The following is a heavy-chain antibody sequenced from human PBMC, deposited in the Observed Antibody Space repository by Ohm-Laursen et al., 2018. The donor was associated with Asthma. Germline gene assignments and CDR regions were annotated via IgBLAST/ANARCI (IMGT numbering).Heavy chain of an antibody. J-gene: IGHJ6*02. CDR1: GGTFSSYA. CDR3: ARDGCSGGSCYGYGMDV. V-gene: IGHV1-69*01. D-gene: IGHD2-15*01. Sequence: SSVKVSCNASGGTFSSYAISWVRQAPGQGLEWMGGIIPIFGTANYAQKFQGRVTITADESTSTAYMELSSLRSEDTAVYYCARDGCSGGSCYGYGMDVWGQGTTVTVSS. CDR2: IIPIFGTA.